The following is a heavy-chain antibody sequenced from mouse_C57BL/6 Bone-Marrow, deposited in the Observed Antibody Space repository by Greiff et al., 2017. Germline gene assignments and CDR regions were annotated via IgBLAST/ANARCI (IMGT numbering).Heavy chain of an antibody. V-gene: IGHV1-52*01. CDR2: IDPSDSET. J-gene: IGHJ2*01. CDR1: GYTFTSYW. Sequence: QVHVKQPGAELVRPGSSVKLSCKASGYTFTSYWMHWVKQRPIQGLEWIGNIDPSDSETHYNQKFKDKATLTVDKSSSTAYMQLSSLTSEDSAVYYCARGGGWLLQGFDYWGQGTTLTVSS. D-gene: IGHD2-3*01. CDR3: ARGGGWLLQGFDY.